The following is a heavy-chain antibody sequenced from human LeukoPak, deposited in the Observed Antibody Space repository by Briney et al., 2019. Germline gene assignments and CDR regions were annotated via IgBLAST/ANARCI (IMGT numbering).Heavy chain of an antibody. V-gene: IGHV3-23*01. D-gene: IGHD3-22*01. J-gene: IGHJ4*02. CDR1: GITLSNYG. CDR3: AKRGVVIRVILVGFHKEAYYFDS. Sequence: GGSLRLSCAVSGITLSNYGMSWVRQAPGKGLEWVAGVSDSGGRTNYADSVKGRFTISRDNPKNTLYLQMNSLRAEDTAVYFCAKRGVVIRVILVGFHKEAYYFDSWGQGALVTVSS. CDR2: VSDSGGRT.